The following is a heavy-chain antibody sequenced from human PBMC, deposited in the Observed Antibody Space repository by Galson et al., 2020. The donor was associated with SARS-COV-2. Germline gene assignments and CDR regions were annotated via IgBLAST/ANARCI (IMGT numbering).Heavy chain of an antibody. J-gene: IGHJ4*02. D-gene: IGHD3-16*01. CDR3: ARPDRDAHAVGASDY. CDR2: IYYSGST. Sequence: ETSATLSLTCTVSGGSISSSSYYWGWIRQPPGQGLEWLGSIYYSGSTYYNPSLKSRVTISVDTSKNQFSLKLRSVTAADTAVYYCARPDRDAHAVGASDYWGQGSLVTVSS. CDR1: GGSISSSSYY. V-gene: IGHV4-39*01.